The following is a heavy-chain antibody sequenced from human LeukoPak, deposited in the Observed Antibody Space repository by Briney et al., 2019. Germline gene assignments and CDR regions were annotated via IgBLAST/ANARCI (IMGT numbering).Heavy chain of an antibody. CDR1: GYTFTSYG. V-gene: IGHV1-18*01. J-gene: IGHJ4*02. CDR2: ISAYNGNT. CDR3: ARSALLWELRYFDY. D-gene: IGHD1-26*01. Sequence: GASVKLSCKASGYTFTSYGISCVRQAPGQGLEGMGWISAYNGNTNYAQKLQGRVTMTTDTSTSTAYMELRSLRSDDTAVYYCARSALLWELRYFDYWGQGTLVTVSS.